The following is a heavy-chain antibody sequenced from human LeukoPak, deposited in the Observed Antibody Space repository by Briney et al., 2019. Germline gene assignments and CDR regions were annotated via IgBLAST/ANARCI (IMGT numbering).Heavy chain of an antibody. CDR1: GFTFSSYG. Sequence: PGGSLRLSCAASGFTFSSYGMHWVRQAPGKGLEWVAVIWYDGSNKYYADSVKGRFTISRDNSKNTLYLQMNSLRAEDTAVYYCTTGGQPGDYYYYMDVWGKGTTVTVSS. D-gene: IGHD2-2*01. V-gene: IGHV3-33*01. CDR3: TTGGQPGDYYYYMDV. J-gene: IGHJ6*03. CDR2: IWYDGSNK.